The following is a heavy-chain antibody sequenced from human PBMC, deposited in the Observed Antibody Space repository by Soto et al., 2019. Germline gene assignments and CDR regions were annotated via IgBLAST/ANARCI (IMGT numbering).Heavy chain of an antibody. CDR1: GFTFSNAW. CDR2: IKSKTDGGTT. CDR3: TTDPNCSSTSCPSDYYYYYMDV. J-gene: IGHJ6*03. D-gene: IGHD2-2*01. Sequence: GGSLRLSCAASGFTFSNAWMSWVRQAPGKGLEWVGRIKSKTDGGTTDYAAPVKGRFTISRDDSKNTLYLQMNSLKTEDTAVYYCTTDPNCSSTSCPSDYYYYYMDVWGKGTTVTVSS. V-gene: IGHV3-15*01.